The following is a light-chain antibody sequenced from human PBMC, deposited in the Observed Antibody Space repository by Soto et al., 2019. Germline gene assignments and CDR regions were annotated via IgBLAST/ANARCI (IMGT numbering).Light chain of an antibody. CDR2: AAS. J-gene: IGKJ4*01. Sequence: EIVLTQSPGTLSLSPGESATLSCRASQSVNSRFLAWYQHKPGQAPRLLIYAASTRATGIPDRFSGSASGTDFTLTISRLEPEDFATYYCQQYYSYPLTFGGGTKVEIK. CDR3: QQYYSYPLT. V-gene: IGKV3-20*01. CDR1: QSVNSRF.